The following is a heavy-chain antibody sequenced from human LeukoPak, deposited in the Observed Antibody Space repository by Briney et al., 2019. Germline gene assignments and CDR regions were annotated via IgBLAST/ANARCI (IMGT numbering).Heavy chain of an antibody. J-gene: IGHJ5*02. Sequence: ASVKVSCKASGHTFTTYYVHLVRQAPGQGLEWMGVINPSGDGTNYPQRFQGRVTLTRDSSTSTVYMELSSLRSEDTAIYYCAKETPNTGWFDPWGQGTLVTVSS. D-gene: IGHD1-14*01. CDR2: INPSGDGT. CDR3: AKETPNTGWFDP. CDR1: GHTFTTYY. V-gene: IGHV1-46*01.